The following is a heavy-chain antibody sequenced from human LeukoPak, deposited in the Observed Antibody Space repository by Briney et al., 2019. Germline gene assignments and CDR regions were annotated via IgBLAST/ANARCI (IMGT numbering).Heavy chain of an antibody. CDR1: GFTFRNYG. CDR2: IWYDGSNK. CDR3: ARYNSGTMDY. J-gene: IGHJ4*02. V-gene: IGHV3-33*01. Sequence: LAGKSLRLSCAASGFTFRNYGMHWVRQAPGKGLEWVAIIWYDGSNKYHADSVQGRSTVSRDNSQNTLYLQMDSLRVDDTGVYYCARYNSGTMDYWGQGTLVTVSS. D-gene: IGHD1-20*01.